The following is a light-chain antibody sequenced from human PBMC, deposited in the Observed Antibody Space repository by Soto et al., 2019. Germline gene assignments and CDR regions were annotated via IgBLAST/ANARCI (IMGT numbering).Light chain of an antibody. J-gene: IGKJ5*01. CDR1: QSVSSSY. CDR2: GAS. V-gene: IGKV3-20*01. Sequence: IGVAPSPCTLSLSPSARATLSCMSSQSVSSSYLAWYQQKPGQAPRLLIYGASSRATGIPDRFSGSGSGTDFTLTITSLEPEDFAVYYCQQYGTSPRPFGQGTRLEI. CDR3: QQYGTSPRP.